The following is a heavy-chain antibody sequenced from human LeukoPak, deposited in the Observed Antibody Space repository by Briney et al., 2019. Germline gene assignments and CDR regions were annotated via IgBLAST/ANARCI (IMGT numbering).Heavy chain of an antibody. J-gene: IGHJ4*02. CDR3: TTWTRHTSCYFADY. CDR1: GFTFSVYW. CDR2: IKGDGSEK. D-gene: IGHD3-22*01. V-gene: IGHV3-7*05. Sequence: AGSLSLSCVASGFTFSVYWMAWVRQAPGKGLEWVANIKGDGSEKNYVDSVKGRFTISRDNAKNSLYLQMNSLRAEDTAVYYCTTWTRHTSCYFADYWGQGTLVTVSS.